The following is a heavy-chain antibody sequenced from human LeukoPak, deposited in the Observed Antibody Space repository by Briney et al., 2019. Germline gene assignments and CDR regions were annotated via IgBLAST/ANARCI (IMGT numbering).Heavy chain of an antibody. D-gene: IGHD6-19*01. Sequence: QSGPTQVKPTQTLTPTCTFSGFSLSTSGVGVGWIRQPPGKALEWLALIYWDDDKRYSPSLKSRLTITKDTSKNQVVLTMTNMDPVDTATYYCAHRHGSGWYVGYNWFDPWGQGTLVTVSS. CDR3: AHRHGSGWYVGYNWFDP. J-gene: IGHJ5*02. CDR2: IYWDDDK. V-gene: IGHV2-5*02. CDR1: GFSLSTSGVG.